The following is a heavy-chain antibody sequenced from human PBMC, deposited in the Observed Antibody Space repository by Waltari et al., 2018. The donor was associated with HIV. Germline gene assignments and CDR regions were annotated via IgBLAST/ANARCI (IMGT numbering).Heavy chain of an antibody. V-gene: IGHV3-23*01. CDR1: GFAFNNTA. Sequence: EVQLLESGGGLVQPGESLRLSCAASGFAFNNTALNWVRQAPGKGLEWGSAISASSFIHTYYADSVKGRFTVSRDNSKSTVYLQMNSLRVEDTAVYYCAHQISGQWLTPGHWGRGTRVTVSS. D-gene: IGHD6-19*01. CDR3: AHQISGQWLTPGH. CDR2: ISASSFIHT. J-gene: IGHJ4*02.